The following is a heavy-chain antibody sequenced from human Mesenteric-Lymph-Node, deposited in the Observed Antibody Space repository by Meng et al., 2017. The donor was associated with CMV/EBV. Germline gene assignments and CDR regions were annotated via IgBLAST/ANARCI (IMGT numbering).Heavy chain of an antibody. CDR2: IVSSGSDM. J-gene: IGHJ4*02. CDR1: GFTFSSYA. Sequence: GESLKISCAASGFTFSSYAMHWVRQAPGKGLEWVSLIVSSGSDMFYADSVRGRFTISRDNAKNSLYLQMNSLRVEDTAMYYCVRDNDFSNYYWGLGTLVTVSS. V-gene: IGHV3-21*06. CDR3: VRDNDFSNYY. D-gene: IGHD4-11*01.